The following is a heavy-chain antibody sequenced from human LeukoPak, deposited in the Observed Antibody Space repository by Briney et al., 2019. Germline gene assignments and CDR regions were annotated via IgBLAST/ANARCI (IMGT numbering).Heavy chain of an antibody. Sequence: PGGSLRLSCAASGFTFSSYDMHWVRQATGKGLEWVSAIGTAGDTYYPGSVKGRFTISRENAKNSLYLQMNSQRAGDTAVYYCARAGCRPPCYYYGMDVWGQGTTVTVSS. CDR2: IGTAGDT. CDR3: ARAGCRPPCYYYGMDV. V-gene: IGHV3-13*01. D-gene: IGHD6-19*01. CDR1: GFTFSSYD. J-gene: IGHJ6*02.